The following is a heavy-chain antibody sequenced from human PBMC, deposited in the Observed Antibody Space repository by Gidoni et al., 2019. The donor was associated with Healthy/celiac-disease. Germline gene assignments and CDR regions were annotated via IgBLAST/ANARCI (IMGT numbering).Heavy chain of an antibody. V-gene: IGHV3-49*03. CDR1: GFPFGDYA. CDR2: IRSKAYGGTT. J-gene: IGHJ4*02. D-gene: IGHD3-10*01. CDR3: TRAFYGSGSYPSFDY. Sequence: EVQLVESGGGLVQPGRSLRLSCTASGFPFGDYAMSWFRQAPGKGLEWVGFIRSKAYGGTTEYAASVKGRFTISRDDSKSIAYLQMNSLKTEDTAVYYCTRAFYGSGSYPSFDYWGQGTLVTVSS.